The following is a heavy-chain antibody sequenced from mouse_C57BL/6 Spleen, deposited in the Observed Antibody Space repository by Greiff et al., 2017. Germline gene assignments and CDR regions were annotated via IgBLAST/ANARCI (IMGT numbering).Heavy chain of an antibody. CDR1: GYSITSGYY. J-gene: IGHJ4*01. V-gene: IGHV3-6*01. CDR2: ISYDGSN. CDR3: AREYDYPPYYAMDY. D-gene: IGHD2-4*01. Sequence: EVQLQQSGPGLVKPSQSLSLTCSVTGYSITSGYYWNWIRQFPGNKLEWMGYISYDGSNNYNPSLKNRISITRDTSKNQFFLKLNSVTTEDTATYYCAREYDYPPYYAMDYWGQGTSVTVSS.